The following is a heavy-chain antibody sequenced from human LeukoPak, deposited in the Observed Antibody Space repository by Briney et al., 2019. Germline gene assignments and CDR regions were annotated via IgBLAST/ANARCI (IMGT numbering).Heavy chain of an antibody. CDR1: VGSSSGYY. V-gene: IGHV4-34*01. CDR3: ARGSHKRGVGC. Sequence: PLESLSLTRAVSVGSSSGYYWSWIRQPPGKGREWIGEINHSGSTNYNPSLKSRVTVSVDTSKNQFSLQPGSVTAADKGVYYCARGSHKRGVGCWGQGTVVAVSS. CDR2: INHSGST. J-gene: IGHJ4*02. D-gene: IGHD3-10*01.